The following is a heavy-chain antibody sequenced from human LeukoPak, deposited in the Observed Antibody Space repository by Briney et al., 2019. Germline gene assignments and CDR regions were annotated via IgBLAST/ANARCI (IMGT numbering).Heavy chain of an antibody. CDR3: ARWSGYYYYFDY. CDR2: INHSGRT. CDR1: GESFSGYY. J-gene: IGHJ4*02. V-gene: IGHV4-34*01. D-gene: IGHD3-3*01. Sequence: SETLSLTCGVYGESFSGYYWNWIRQPPGKGLEWIGEINHSGRTNYNPSLKSRVTISVDTSKNQFSLKLSSVTAADTAVYYCARWSGYYYYFDYWGQGTLVTVSS.